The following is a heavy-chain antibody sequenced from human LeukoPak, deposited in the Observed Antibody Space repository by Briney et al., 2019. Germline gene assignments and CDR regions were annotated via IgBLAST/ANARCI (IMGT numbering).Heavy chain of an antibody. CDR1: GFSFSAYP. Sequence: GGSLRLSCAASGFSFSAYPMGWVRQAPGEGLQWLSGISASGDVTFHADRVKGRFAISRDNSKNTLYLQMTGLRAGDTAEYYCAKSLFTSATGTGRAFHIWGQGTMVTVSS. CDR2: ISASGDVT. D-gene: IGHD1-1*01. CDR3: AKSLFTSATGTGRAFHI. J-gene: IGHJ3*02. V-gene: IGHV3-23*01.